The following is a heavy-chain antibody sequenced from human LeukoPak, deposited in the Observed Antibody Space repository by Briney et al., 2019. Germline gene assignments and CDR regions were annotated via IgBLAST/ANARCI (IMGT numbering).Heavy chain of an antibody. Sequence: SETLSLTCAVYGGSFTTYYWSWIRQLPGKGLEWIGEINHNEFTNYNPSLRGRVTISVDTSKNQFSLKLSSVTAADTAVYYCARDWPYCGGDPCAFDIWGQGTMVTVSS. CDR2: INHNEFT. CDR3: ARDWPYCGGDPCAFDI. V-gene: IGHV4-34*01. D-gene: IGHD2-21*02. CDR1: GGSFTTYY. J-gene: IGHJ3*02.